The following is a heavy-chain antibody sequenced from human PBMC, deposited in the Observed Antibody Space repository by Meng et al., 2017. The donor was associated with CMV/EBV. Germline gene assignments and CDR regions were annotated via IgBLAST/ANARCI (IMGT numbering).Heavy chain of an antibody. CDR3: AGDIDIVVVPAAIVGLDP. J-gene: IGHJ5*02. CDR2: IIPILGIA. V-gene: IGHV1-69*04. CDR1: FSSYT. Sequence: FSSYTISWVRQAPGQGLEWMGRIIPILGIANYAQKFQGRVTITADKSTSTAYMELSSLRSEDTAVYYCAGDIDIVVVPAAIVGLDPWGQGTLVTVSS. D-gene: IGHD2-2*02.